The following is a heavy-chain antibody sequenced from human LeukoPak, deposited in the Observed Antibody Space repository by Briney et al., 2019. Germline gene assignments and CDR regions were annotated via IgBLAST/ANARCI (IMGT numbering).Heavy chain of an antibody. Sequence: PGGSLRLSCAASGFTFSSYSMNWVRQAPGEGLEWVSYISSSSSTIYYADSVKGRFTISRDNAKNSLYLQMNSLRAEDTAVYYCARVAVAGTYYYYYYMDVWGKGTTVTISS. J-gene: IGHJ6*03. CDR2: ISSSSSTI. D-gene: IGHD6-19*01. CDR1: GFTFSSYS. CDR3: ARVAVAGTYYYYYYMDV. V-gene: IGHV3-48*01.